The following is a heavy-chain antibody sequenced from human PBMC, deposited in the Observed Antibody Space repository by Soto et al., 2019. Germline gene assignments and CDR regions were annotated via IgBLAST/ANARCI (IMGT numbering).Heavy chain of an antibody. V-gene: IGHV3-21*02. CDR2: ITGSGIYT. CDR1: GFIFATHT. CDR3: VKEGISNYNEYFDY. D-gene: IGHD4-4*01. J-gene: IGHJ4*02. Sequence: VQLVESGGGLVKPGGSLRLSCAASGFIFATHTINWVRQAPGKGLEWVSSITGSGIYTRYADSVKGRFTISRDNAKASLYLQMNSLGAEYTAVYYCVKEGISNYNEYFDYWGQGTLVTVSS.